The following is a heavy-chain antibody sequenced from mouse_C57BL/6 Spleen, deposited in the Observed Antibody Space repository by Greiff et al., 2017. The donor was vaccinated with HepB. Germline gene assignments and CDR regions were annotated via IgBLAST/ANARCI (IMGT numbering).Heavy chain of an antibody. V-gene: IGHV1-81*01. CDR2: IYPRSGNT. D-gene: IGHD3-3*01. CDR1: GYTFTSYG. J-gene: IGHJ1*03. CDR3: ARVGNWARGLYWYFDV. Sequence: QVQLQQSGAELARPGASVKLSCKASGYTFTSYGISWVKQRTGQGLEWIGEIYPRSGNTYYNEKFKGKATLTADKSSSTAYMELRSLTSEDSAVYFCARVGNWARGLYWYFDVWGTGTTVTVSS.